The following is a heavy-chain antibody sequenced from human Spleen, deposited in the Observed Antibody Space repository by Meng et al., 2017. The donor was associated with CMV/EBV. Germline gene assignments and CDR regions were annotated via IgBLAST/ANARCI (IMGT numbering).Heavy chain of an antibody. CDR1: GFTFSSYA. CDR2: ISYDGSNK. CDR3: AKDRFTGSSGGRDAFDI. D-gene: IGHD1-26*01. V-gene: IGHV3-30*04. J-gene: IGHJ3*02. Sequence: GESLKISCAASGFTFSSYAMHWVRQAPGKGLEWVAVISYDGSNKYYADSVKGRFTISRDNSKNTLYLQMNSLRAEDTAVYYCAKDRFTGSSGGRDAFDIWGQGTMVTVSS.